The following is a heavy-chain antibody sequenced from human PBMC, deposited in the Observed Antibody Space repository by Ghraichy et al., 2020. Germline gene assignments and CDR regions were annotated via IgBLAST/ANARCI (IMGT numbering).Heavy chain of an antibody. Sequence: ASVKVSCKASGYTFTSYGISWVRQAPGQGLEWMGWISAYNGNTNYAQKLQGRVTMTTDTSTSTAYMELRSLRSDDTAVYYCARDWLRYCTNGVCQNWFDPWGQGTLVTVSS. CDR1: GYTFTSYG. J-gene: IGHJ5*02. D-gene: IGHD2-8*01. CDR2: ISAYNGNT. V-gene: IGHV1-18*01. CDR3: ARDWLRYCTNGVCQNWFDP.